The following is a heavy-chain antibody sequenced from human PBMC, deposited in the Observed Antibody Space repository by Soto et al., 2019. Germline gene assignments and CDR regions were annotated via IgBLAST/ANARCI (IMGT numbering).Heavy chain of an antibody. CDR3: GRVPAAAAGIGIDH. V-gene: IGHV3-74*01. Sequence: GSLRLSGSASGCTCSSYGMHWVRQAAGKGLVWVALIHDDGSITNYADSVKGRFTISRDNAKNTLYLQMNSLGAEDTAVYYCGRVPAAAAGIGIDHWGQGILVTVSS. J-gene: IGHJ4*02. CDR1: GCTCSSYG. CDR2: IHDDGSIT. D-gene: IGHD6-13*01.